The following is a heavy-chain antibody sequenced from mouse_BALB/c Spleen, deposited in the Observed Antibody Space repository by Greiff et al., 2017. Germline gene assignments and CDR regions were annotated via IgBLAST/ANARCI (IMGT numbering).Heavy chain of an antibody. CDR3: ARGVRAWFAY. J-gene: IGHJ3*01. Sequence: EVKLQESGPGLVKPSQSLSLTCTVTGYSITSDYAWNWIRQFPGNKLGWMGYITYSGSTSYNPSLKSRISITRDTSKNQFFLQLNSVTTEDTATYYCARGVRAWFAYWGQGTLVTVSA. CDR2: ITYSGST. V-gene: IGHV3-2*02. CDR1: GYSITSDYA.